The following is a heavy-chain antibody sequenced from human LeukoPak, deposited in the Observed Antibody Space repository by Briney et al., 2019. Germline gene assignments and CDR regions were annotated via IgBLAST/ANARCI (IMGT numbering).Heavy chain of an antibody. CDR2: IYYSGST. D-gene: IGHD3-10*01. J-gene: IGHJ3*02. Sequence: SETLSLTCTVSGGSISSYYWSWIREPPGKGLEWIGYIYYSGSTNYNPSLKSRVTISVDTSKNQFSLKLSSVTAADTAVYYCAREYGGFGELVAFDIWGQGTMVTVSS. V-gene: IGHV4-59*01. CDR3: AREYGGFGELVAFDI. CDR1: GGSISSYY.